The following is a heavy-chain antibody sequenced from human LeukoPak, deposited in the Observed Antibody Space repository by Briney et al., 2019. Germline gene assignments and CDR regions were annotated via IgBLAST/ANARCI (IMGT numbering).Heavy chain of an antibody. J-gene: IGHJ4*02. D-gene: IGHD1-14*01. CDR1: GGSFSGYY. Sequence: SETLSLTCAVYGGSFSGYYWSWIRQSPGKGLEWIGSIYYSGSTYYNPSLKSRVTISVDTSKNQFSLKLSSVTAADTAVYYCARDTWEPFDYWGQGTLVTASS. CDR2: IYYSGST. CDR3: ARDTWEPFDY. V-gene: IGHV4-34*01.